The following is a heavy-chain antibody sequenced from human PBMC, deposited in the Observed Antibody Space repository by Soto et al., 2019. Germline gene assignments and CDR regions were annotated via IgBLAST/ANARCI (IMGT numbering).Heavy chain of an antibody. D-gene: IGHD2-15*01. Sequence: ASVKVSCKASGYTFTIYGISCVLQAPVQGLEWMGCISAYNGNTNYAQKLQGRVTMTTDTSTSTAYMELRSLRSDDTAVYYCARDYVAGTFPVWGQGTTVTVSS. J-gene: IGHJ6*02. V-gene: IGHV1-18*04. CDR1: GYTFTIYG. CDR2: ISAYNGNT. CDR3: ARDYVAGTFPV.